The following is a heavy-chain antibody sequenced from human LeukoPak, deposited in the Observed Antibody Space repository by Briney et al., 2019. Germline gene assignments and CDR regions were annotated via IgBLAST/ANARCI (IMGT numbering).Heavy chain of an antibody. CDR2: IYYSGST. J-gene: IGHJ5*02. V-gene: IGHV4-30-4*01. CDR1: GGSISSGDYY. D-gene: IGHD3-10*01. CDR3: ARDYYGSLNWFDP. Sequence: SETLSLTCTVSGGSISSGDYYWSWIRQPPGKGLEWIGYIYYSGSTYYNPSLKRRVTISVDTSKNQFSLKLSSVTAADTAVYYCARDYYGSLNWFDPWGQGTLVTVSS.